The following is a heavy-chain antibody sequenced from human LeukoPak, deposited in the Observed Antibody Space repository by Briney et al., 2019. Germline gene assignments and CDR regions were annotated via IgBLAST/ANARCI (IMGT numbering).Heavy chain of an antibody. CDR1: GFTFDDYA. CDR2: ISWNSGSI. Sequence: GGSLRPSCAASGFTFDDYAMHWVRQAPGKGLEWVSGISWNSGSIGYADSVKGRFTISRDNAKNSLYLQMNSLRAEDTALYYCAKTVVVAATEDEYYFDYWGQGTLVTVSS. CDR3: AKTVVVAATEDEYYFDY. J-gene: IGHJ4*02. V-gene: IGHV3-9*01. D-gene: IGHD2-15*01.